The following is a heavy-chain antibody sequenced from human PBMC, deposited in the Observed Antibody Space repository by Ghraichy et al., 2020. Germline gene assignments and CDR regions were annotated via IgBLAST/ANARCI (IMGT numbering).Heavy chain of an antibody. CDR1: GGSFSGYY. V-gene: IGHV4-34*01. CDR2: INHSGST. D-gene: IGHD6-13*01. CDR3: ARGVTLRAAAGTYYYMDV. Sequence: SETLSLTCAVYGGSFSGYYWSWIRQPPGKGLEWIGEINHSGSTNYNPSLKSRVTISVDTSKNQFSLKLSSVTAADTAVYYCARGVTLRAAAGTYYYMDVWGKGTTVTVSS. J-gene: IGHJ6*03.